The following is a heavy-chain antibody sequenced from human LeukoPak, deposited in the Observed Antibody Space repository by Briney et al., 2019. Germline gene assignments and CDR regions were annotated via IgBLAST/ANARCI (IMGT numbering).Heavy chain of an antibody. CDR3: ARTYDFWSGYNPYYYYYMDV. CDR1: GGSISSYY. V-gene: IGHV4-4*07. Sequence: PSETLSLTCTVSGGSISSYYWSWIRQPAGKGLEWIGRIYTSGSTNYNPSLKSRVTISVDTSKNQFSLKLSSVTAADTAVYYCARTYDFWSGYNPYYYYYMDVWGKGTTVTVSS. D-gene: IGHD3-3*01. CDR2: IYTSGST. J-gene: IGHJ6*03.